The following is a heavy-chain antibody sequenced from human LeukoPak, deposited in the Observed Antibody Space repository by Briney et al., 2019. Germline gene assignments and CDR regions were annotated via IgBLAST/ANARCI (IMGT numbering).Heavy chain of an antibody. CDR3: TTVTTVVTL. J-gene: IGHJ4*02. CDR1: EFTFSSYS. Sequence: GGSLRLSCAASEFTFSSYSMNWVRQAPGKGLEWVSYITNSGNSKSYADSVKGRFTISRDNTKNSLYLQMNGLRAEDTAVYYCTTVTTVVTLWGQGTLVTVSS. CDR2: ITNSGNSK. D-gene: IGHD4-23*01. V-gene: IGHV3-48*01.